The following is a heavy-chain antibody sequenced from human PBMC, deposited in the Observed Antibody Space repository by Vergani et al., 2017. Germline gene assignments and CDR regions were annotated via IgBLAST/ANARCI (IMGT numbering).Heavy chain of an antibody. CDR2: IYSTGCT. V-gene: IGHV4-31*03. J-gene: IGHJ4*02. CDR1: GDSISSCVYY. Sequence: QVQLQESGPGLVKPSQTLSLTCSVSGDSISSCVYYWNWIRQHPGKGLEWIGYIYSTGCTQHNPSLRRRINMSVDTSKNQFSLKLNSVTAADTAMYYCARMGGYDEGDAFRIGYFDSWGPGILVTVSS. CDR3: ARMGGYDEGDAFRIGYFDS. D-gene: IGHD3-22*01.